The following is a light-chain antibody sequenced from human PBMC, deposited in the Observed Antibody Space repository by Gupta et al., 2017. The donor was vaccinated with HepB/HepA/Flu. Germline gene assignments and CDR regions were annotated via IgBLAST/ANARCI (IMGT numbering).Light chain of an antibody. CDR3: QQYDNWPLT. Sequence: EVILAQSPIILSVSPGDRVTLSCRASQHVGTNLAWYQQKVGQAPRLLVYGASSRATSIPARFIGSGSETEFSLIINSLQSEDFALYFCQQYDNWPLTFGGGTRVE. CDR1: QHVGTN. J-gene: IGKJ4*01. V-gene: IGKV3-15*01. CDR2: GAS.